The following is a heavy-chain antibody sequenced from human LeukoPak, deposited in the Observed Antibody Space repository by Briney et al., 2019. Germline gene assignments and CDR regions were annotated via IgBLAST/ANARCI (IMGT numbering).Heavy chain of an antibody. CDR1: GFTFSSYA. J-gene: IGHJ4*02. CDR3: ARDLGMANYFDY. Sequence: GGSLRLSCAASGFTFSSYAMSWVRQAPGKGLEWVAVIWYDGSNKYYADSVKGRFTISRDNSKNTLYLQMNSLRAEDTAVYYCARDLGMANYFDYWGQGTLVTVSS. V-gene: IGHV3-33*08. D-gene: IGHD1-20*01. CDR2: IWYDGSNK.